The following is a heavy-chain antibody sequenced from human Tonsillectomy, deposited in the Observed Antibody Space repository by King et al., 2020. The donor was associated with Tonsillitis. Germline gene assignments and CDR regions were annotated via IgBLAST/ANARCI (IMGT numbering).Heavy chain of an antibody. CDR1: GGSISSDY. CDR2: IYYSGST. Sequence: VQLQESGPGLVKPSETLSLTCTVSGGSISSDYWSWIRQPPGKGLEWIGYIYYSGSTNYNPSLKSRVTISVDTSKNQFSLKLNSVTAADTAVYYCAGCLTAGAFDIWGQGTMVTVSS. V-gene: IGHV4-59*01. CDR3: AGCLTAGAFDI. J-gene: IGHJ3*02. D-gene: IGHD3-9*01.